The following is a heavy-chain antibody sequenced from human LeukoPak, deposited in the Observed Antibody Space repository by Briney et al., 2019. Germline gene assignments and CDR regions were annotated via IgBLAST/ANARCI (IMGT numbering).Heavy chain of an antibody. Sequence: ASVKVSCTASGYTFTGYDINWVRQATGQGLEWMGWINPNSGATNYAQNFQGRVTMTRDTSINTAYMELSRLRSDDTSVYYCARAVALAVAGLFDYWGQGALVTVSS. CDR1: GYTFTGYD. D-gene: IGHD6-19*01. J-gene: IGHJ4*02. V-gene: IGHV1-2*02. CDR2: INPNSGAT. CDR3: ARAVALAVAGLFDY.